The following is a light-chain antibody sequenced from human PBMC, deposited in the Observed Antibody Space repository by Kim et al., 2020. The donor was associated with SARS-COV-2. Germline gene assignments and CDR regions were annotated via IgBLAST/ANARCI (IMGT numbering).Light chain of an antibody. CDR2: ANN. CDR3: AAWDGSLSGRV. Sequence: TVSFPEGSANIGNHHVYWYEQVPGMAPKLLIYANNQRPSEVPDRFSVSKSATSASLAISGLRSEDEADYYCAAWDGSLSGRVFGGGTQLTVL. CDR1: SANIGNHH. J-gene: IGLJ3*02. V-gene: IGLV1-47*01.